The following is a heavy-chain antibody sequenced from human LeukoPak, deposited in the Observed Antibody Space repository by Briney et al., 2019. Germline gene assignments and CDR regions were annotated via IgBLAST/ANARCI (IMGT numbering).Heavy chain of an antibody. D-gene: IGHD3-3*01. CDR2: ISGSGGST. Sequence: GGSLRLSCTTSGFNFRAYWMGWVRQAPGKGLEWVSAISGSGGSTYYADSVKGRFTISRDNSKNTLYLQMNSLRAEDTAVYYCAATPTYDFWSGYWDYWGQGTLVTVSS. CDR1: GFNFRAYW. V-gene: IGHV3-23*01. CDR3: AATPTYDFWSGYWDY. J-gene: IGHJ4*02.